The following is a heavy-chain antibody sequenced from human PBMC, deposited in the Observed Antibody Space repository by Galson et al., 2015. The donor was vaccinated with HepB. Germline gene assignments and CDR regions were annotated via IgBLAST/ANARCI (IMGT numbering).Heavy chain of an antibody. CDR2: ISAYSSNT. J-gene: IGHJ4*02. Sequence: SVKVSCKASGYTFTSYGVSWVRQAPGQGLEWMGWISAYSSNTNYAQKVQGRVTMTTDTSTRTAYMELRSLRSDDTAVYYCARARYSSSPPDYWGQGTLVTVSS. CDR1: GYTFTSYG. V-gene: IGHV1-18*01. CDR3: ARARYSSSPPDY. D-gene: IGHD6-6*01.